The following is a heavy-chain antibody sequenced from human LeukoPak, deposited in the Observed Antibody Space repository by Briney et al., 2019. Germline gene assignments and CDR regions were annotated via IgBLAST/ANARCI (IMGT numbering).Heavy chain of an antibody. CDR2: INHSGST. Sequence: PSETLSLTCTVSGGSINSSGYFWSWIRQFPGKGLEWIGEINHSGSTNYNPSLKSRVTISVDTSKNQFSLKLSSVTAADTAVYYCARASYSSSLFSYYYFDYWGQGTLVTVSS. V-gene: IGHV4-39*07. D-gene: IGHD6-13*01. CDR3: ARASYSSSLFSYYYFDY. CDR1: GGSINSSGYF. J-gene: IGHJ4*02.